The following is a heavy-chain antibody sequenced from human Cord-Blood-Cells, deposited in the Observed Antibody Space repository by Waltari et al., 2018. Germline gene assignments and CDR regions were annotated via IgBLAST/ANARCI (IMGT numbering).Heavy chain of an antibody. D-gene: IGHD3-9*01. V-gene: IGHV1-69*12. J-gene: IGHJ3*02. CDR1: GGPFSSHA. CDR2: IIPIFGTA. CDR3: ARAYLDLDAFDI. Sequence: QVQLVQSGAEVKKPGSSVKVSCTDSGGPFSSHATSRVRQVPGQGLEWMGGIIPIFGTANYAQKFQGRVTITADESTSTAYMELSSLRSEDTAVYYCARAYLDLDAFDIWGQGTMVTVSS.